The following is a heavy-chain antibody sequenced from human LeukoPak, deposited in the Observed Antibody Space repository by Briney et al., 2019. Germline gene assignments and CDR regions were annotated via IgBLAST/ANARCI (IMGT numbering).Heavy chain of an antibody. CDR1: GYTFSIYG. D-gene: IGHD6-6*01. CDR2: ISAYNGNT. J-gene: IGHJ5*02. V-gene: IGHV1-18*01. Sequence: GASVKVSCKASGYTFSIYGITWVRQAPGQGLEWMGWISAYNGNTNYAQNLQGRVTLTTDTSASTAYMELRSLRSDDTAVYYCARDLIAARPGWFDPWGQGTLVIVSS. CDR3: ARDLIAARPGWFDP.